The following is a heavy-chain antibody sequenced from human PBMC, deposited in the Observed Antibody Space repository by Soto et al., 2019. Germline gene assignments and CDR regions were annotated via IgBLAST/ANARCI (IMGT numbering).Heavy chain of an antibody. Sequence: HVQMVQSGGEVKKPGASVKVSCKPSGYTFMNFGISWVRQAPGQGLQWMGWISPENGKTKYALKFQGRVSMTADTSTSTVYMELRSLRSDDTAVYYCTSTKYDSRAYYYWYLGLWGRGTLVTVSS. CDR2: ISPENGKT. D-gene: IGHD3-22*01. CDR1: GYTFMNFG. CDR3: TSTKYDSRAYYYWYLGL. V-gene: IGHV1-18*01. J-gene: IGHJ2*01.